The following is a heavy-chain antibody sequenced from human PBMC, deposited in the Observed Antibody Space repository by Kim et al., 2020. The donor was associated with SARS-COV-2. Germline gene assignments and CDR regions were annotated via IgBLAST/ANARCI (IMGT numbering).Heavy chain of an antibody. Sequence: GGSLRLSCAASGFTFSDYYMSWIRQAPGKGLEWVSYISSSGSTIYYADSVKGRFTISRDNAKNSLYLQMNSLRAEDTAVYYCARVRGYSSSCDEAYYYYMDVWGKGTTVTVSS. J-gene: IGHJ6*03. D-gene: IGHD6-13*01. CDR3: ARVRGYSSSCDEAYYYYMDV. CDR2: ISSSGSTI. CDR1: GFTFSDYY. V-gene: IGHV3-11*01.